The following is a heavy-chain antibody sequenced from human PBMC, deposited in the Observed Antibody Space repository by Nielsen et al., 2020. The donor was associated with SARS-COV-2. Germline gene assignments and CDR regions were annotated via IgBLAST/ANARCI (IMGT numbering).Heavy chain of an antibody. CDR2: INHSGST. V-gene: IGHV4-34*01. J-gene: IGHJ6*03. CDR3: ARSEYSLFYYYMDV. D-gene: IGHD5-18*01. Sequence: SQTLSLTCAVYGGSFSGYYWSWIRQPPGKGLEWIGEINHSGSTDYNPSLKSRVTISVDTSKNQFSLKLSSVTAADTAVYYCARSEYSLFYYYMDVWGKGTTVTVSS. CDR1: GGSFSGYY.